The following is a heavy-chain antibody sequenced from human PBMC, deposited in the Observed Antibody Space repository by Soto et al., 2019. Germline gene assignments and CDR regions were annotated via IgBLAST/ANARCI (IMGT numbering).Heavy chain of an antibody. CDR2: IFYSGST. J-gene: IGHJ4*02. CDR1: GGSISSSNYY. CDR3: ARGNSPPDY. V-gene: IGHV4-39*01. Sequence: QLQLQESGPGLVKPSETLSLTCTVSGGSISSSNYYWGWIRQPPGKGLEWIGSIFYSGSTSYNPSPKSRGPLANPSLQGRVTISVDTSKNLFSLGVTAGTAADTAVYYCARGNSPPDYWGQGTLVTVSS.